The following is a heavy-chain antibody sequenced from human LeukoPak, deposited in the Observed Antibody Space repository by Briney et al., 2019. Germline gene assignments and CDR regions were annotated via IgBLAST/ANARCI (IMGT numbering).Heavy chain of an antibody. CDR2: IYGNGDGT. J-gene: IGHJ4*02. CDR1: RFSFSSYA. CDR3: AKHSGGSCYFGGSN. D-gene: IGHD2-15*01. V-gene: IGHV3-23*01. Sequence: PGGSLRLSCAASRFSFSSYAMSWVRQAPGKGLEWVSAIYGNGDGTYYADSVKGRFTISRDNSKNTLYLQMSSLRADDTAVYYCAKHSGGSCYFGGSNWGQGTLVTVSS.